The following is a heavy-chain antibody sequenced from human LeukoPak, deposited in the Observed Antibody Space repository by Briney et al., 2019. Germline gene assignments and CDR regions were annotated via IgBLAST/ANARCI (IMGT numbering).Heavy chain of an antibody. CDR3: ARDYADYGGKVFDY. D-gene: IGHD4-23*01. CDR2: ISYDGSNK. CDR1: GFTFSSYA. Sequence: GGSLRLSYAASGFTFSSYAMHWVRQAPGKGLEWVAVISYDGSNKYYADSVKGRFTISRDNSKNTLYLQMNSLRAEDTAVYYCARDYADYGGKVFDYWGQGTLVTVSS. V-gene: IGHV3-30-3*01. J-gene: IGHJ4*02.